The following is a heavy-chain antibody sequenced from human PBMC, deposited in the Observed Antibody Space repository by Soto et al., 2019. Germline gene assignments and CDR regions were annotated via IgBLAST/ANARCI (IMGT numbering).Heavy chain of an antibody. V-gene: IGHV1-18*04. D-gene: IGHD3-10*01. Sequence: ASVKVSCKASGYNFTPYGANWVRQAPGQGLEWMGWISPWKGNTNYAQSFQGRVTMTTDTSTSTAYMELRSLTSDDTAVYYCARDLDPSGSYYTDYWGPGTLVTVSS. CDR1: GYNFTPYG. CDR2: ISPWKGNT. J-gene: IGHJ4*02. CDR3: ARDLDPSGSYYTDY.